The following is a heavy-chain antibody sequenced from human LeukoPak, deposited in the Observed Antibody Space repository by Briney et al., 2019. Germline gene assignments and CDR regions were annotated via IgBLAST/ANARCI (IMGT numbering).Heavy chain of an antibody. CDR2: IIPILGIA. Sequence: ASVKVSCKASGGTFSSYAISWVRQAPGQGLEWMGRIIPILGIANYAQKFQGRVTITADKSTSTAYMELSSLRSEDTAVYYCARGRETYYYDSSGYYYDHFDYWGQGTLVTVSS. CDR3: ARGRETYYYDSSGYYYDHFDY. V-gene: IGHV1-69*04. J-gene: IGHJ4*02. CDR1: GGTFSSYA. D-gene: IGHD3-22*01.